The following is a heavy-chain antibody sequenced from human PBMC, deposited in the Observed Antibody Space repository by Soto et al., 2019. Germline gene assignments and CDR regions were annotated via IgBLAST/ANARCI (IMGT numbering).Heavy chain of an antibody. CDR3: ARDPGGGGDAFDI. V-gene: IGHV4-61*01. Sequence: SETLSLTCTVSGGSVSSGSYYWIWIRQPPGKGLEWIGYIYYSGSTNYNPSLKSRVTISVDTSKNQFSLKLSSVTAADTAVYYCARDPGGGGDAFDIWGQGTMVTVSS. CDR1: GGSVSSGSYY. D-gene: IGHD3-16*01. J-gene: IGHJ3*02. CDR2: IYYSGST.